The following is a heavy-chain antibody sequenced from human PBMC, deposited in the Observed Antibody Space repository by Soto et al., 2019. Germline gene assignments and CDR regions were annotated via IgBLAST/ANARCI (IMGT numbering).Heavy chain of an antibody. J-gene: IGHJ4*02. D-gene: IGHD3-22*01. Sequence: GESLKISCNGSGYSFAGYWITWVRQKSGKGLEWMGRIHPSDSQTYYSPSFRGHVTISVTKSITTVFLQWSSLRASDTAMYYCARQIYDSDTGPNFQYYFDSWGQGTPVTVSS. CDR1: GYSFAGYW. CDR2: IHPSDSQT. V-gene: IGHV5-10-1*01. CDR3: ARQIYDSDTGPNFQYYFDS.